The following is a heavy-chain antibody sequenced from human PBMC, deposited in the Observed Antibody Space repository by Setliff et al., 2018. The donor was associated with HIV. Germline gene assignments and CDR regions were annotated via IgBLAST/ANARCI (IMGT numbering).Heavy chain of an antibody. D-gene: IGHD3-22*01. V-gene: IGHV1-18*01. Sequence: GASVKVSCKASGYTFTSYGISWVRQAPGQGLEWMGWISAYNGNTNYAQKLHGRVTMTTDTSTSTAYMELRSLRSDDTAVYYCARMIVLSASSPPNAFDIWGQGTMVTVSS. CDR1: GYTFTSYG. CDR3: ARMIVLSASSPPNAFDI. J-gene: IGHJ3*02. CDR2: ISAYNGNT.